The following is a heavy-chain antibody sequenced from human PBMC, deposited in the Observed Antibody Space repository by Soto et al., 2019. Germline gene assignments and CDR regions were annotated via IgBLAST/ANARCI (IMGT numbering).Heavy chain of an antibody. CDR1: GYTFSDYY. CDR3: ASEQATAKPEGVDF. CDR2: INPNSGGT. D-gene: IGHD1-1*01. V-gene: IGHV1-2*02. Sequence: QVQLVQSGAEVRKPGASVTVSCKASGYTFSDYYIPWVRQAPGQGLEWMGWINPNSGGTKYAPKFQGGVAMTRETSITTSYMELSRLRSGDTAVYYCASEQATAKPEGVDFWGQGTLVTVSS. J-gene: IGHJ4*02.